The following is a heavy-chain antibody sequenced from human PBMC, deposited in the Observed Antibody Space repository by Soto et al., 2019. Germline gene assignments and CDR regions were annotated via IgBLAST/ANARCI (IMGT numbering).Heavy chain of an antibody. V-gene: IGHV1-58*01. CDR2: IVVGSANT. D-gene: IGHD1-7*01. CDR1: GFTFTSSA. CDR3: AARNYPAPFDI. J-gene: IGHJ3*02. Sequence: ASVKVSCKASGFTFTSSAVQWVGQARGQRLEGIGWIVVGSANTNYAQKFQERVTITRHMSTSTAYMDLSSLTSEDTALYYCAARNYPAPFDIWGQGTMVTVSS.